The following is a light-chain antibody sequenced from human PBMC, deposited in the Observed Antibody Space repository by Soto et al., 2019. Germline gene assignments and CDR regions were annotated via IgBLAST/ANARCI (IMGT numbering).Light chain of an antibody. CDR1: QNINSC. V-gene: IGKV1-5*01. CDR2: DAS. J-gene: IGKJ1*01. Sequence: DIQMTQSPSTLSASVGDRVTITCRASQNINSCLAWYQQKPGQAPNLLIYDASTLESGVPSRFSGSGSGTEFTLTISSLQPEDFATYYCQQFHSFSRTFGQGTKVDIK. CDR3: QQFHSFSRT.